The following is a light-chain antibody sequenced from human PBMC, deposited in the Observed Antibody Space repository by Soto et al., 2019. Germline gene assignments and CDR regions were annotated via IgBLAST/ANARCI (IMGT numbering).Light chain of an antibody. Sequence: DIPVTQSPSSLSASVGDRVTITCRASQSISSYLNLYQQKPGKAPKLLIYAASSLQSGVPSRFSGSGSGTDFTLTISSLQPEDFATYYCQQSYSTPITFGQGTRLEIK. CDR2: AAS. CDR3: QQSYSTPIT. V-gene: IGKV1-39*01. J-gene: IGKJ5*01. CDR1: QSISSY.